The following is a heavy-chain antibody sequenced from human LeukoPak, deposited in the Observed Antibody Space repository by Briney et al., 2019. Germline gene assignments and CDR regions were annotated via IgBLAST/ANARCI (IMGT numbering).Heavy chain of an antibody. V-gene: IGHV1-18*01. Sequence: GASVKVSCKASGYTFTSYGISWVRQAPGQGLEWMGWISAYNGNTNYAQKLQGRVTMTTDTSTSTAYMELRSLRSDDTAVYYCATTRIRYSGSSLYSWGQGPLVPVSS. CDR3: ATTRIRYSGSSLYS. D-gene: IGHD1-26*01. CDR1: GYTFTSYG. J-gene: IGHJ5*02. CDR2: ISAYNGNT.